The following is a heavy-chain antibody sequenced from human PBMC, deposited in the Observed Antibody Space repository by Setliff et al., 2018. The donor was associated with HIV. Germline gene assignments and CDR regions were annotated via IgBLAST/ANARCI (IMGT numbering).Heavy chain of an antibody. V-gene: IGHV1-3*01. D-gene: IGHD2-2*01. CDR1: GYTFTSHT. CDR2: INAGNGNT. Sequence: ASVKVSCKASGYTFTSHTIHWVRQAPGQGLEWMGWINAGNGNTQYSRNFQSRIIISRDTSASTTFMELSSLTSEDTAVYYCARDVCDGNRCYVYNWFDPWGQGTQVTVSS. CDR3: ARDVCDGNRCYVYNWFDP. J-gene: IGHJ5*02.